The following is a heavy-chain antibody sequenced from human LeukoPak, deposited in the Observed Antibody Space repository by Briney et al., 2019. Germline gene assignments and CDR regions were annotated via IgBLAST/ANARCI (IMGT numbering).Heavy chain of an antibody. CDR3: AKGGYYDLDAFDI. CDR1: GFTFSRHS. Sequence: ASVKVSCKTSGFTFSRHSIHWVRRAPGQRLEWMGWINAENGDTKYSQHFQGRVTFTRDASADTAYMELRSLRSDDTALYYCAKGGYYDLDAFDIWGQGTMVTVSS. CDR2: INAENGDT. J-gene: IGHJ3*02. V-gene: IGHV1-3*01. D-gene: IGHD1-26*01.